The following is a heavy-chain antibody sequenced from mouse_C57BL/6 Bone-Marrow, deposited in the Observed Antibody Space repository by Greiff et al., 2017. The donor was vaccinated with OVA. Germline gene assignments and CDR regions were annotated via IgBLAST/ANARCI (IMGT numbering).Heavy chain of an antibody. CDR3: ARKEDYDYDAWFAY. CDR1: GYTFTTYP. V-gene: IGHV1-47*01. Sequence: VQLVESGAELVKPGASVKMSCKASGYTFTTYPLEWMKQNHGKSLEWIGNFHPYNDDNQYNEKFKGKATLTVEKSSSTVYLELSRLTSDDSAVYYCARKEDYDYDAWFAYWGQGTLVTVSA. J-gene: IGHJ3*01. D-gene: IGHD2-4*01. CDR2: FHPYNDDN.